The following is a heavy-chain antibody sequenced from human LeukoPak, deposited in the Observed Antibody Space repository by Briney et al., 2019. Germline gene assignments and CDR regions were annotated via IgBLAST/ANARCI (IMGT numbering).Heavy chain of an antibody. CDR2: ISNDERNK. Sequence: PGGSLRLSCAASGFTFTIAMHWVRQAPGKGLEWVAVISNDERNKYYADSVKGRFTISRDNSKNTLYLQMNSLRAEDTAVYYCAKDRPYGDYYFDYWGQGTLVTVSS. CDR3: AKDRPYGDYYFDY. J-gene: IGHJ4*02. D-gene: IGHD4-17*01. V-gene: IGHV3-30*04. CDR1: GFTFTIA.